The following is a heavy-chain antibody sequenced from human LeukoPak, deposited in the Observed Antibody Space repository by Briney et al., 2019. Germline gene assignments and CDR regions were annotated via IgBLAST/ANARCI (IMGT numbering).Heavy chain of an antibody. V-gene: IGHV4-34*01. CDR1: GGSFSGYY. D-gene: IGHD6-19*01. Sequence: PSETLSLTCAVYGGSFSGYYWSWIRQPPGKGLEWIGEINHSGSTNYNPSLKSRVAISVDTSKNQFSLKLSSVTAADTAVYYCARHEAVAPFDYWGQGTLVTVSS. J-gene: IGHJ4*02. CDR2: INHSGST. CDR3: ARHEAVAPFDY.